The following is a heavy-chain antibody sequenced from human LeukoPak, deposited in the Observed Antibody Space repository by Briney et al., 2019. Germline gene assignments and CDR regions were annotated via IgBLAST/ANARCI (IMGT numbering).Heavy chain of an antibody. CDR3: VRLAKRPGTRIGFDP. D-gene: IGHD2-2*01. Sequence: GGSLRLSCAASGFTFSTYSMNWVRQAPGKGLEWVSSITSSSFDISYADSVKGRFTTSRDNAQNSLYLQKNRLRAEKTAVYYCVRLAKRPGTRIGFDPWGQGTLVTVSS. CDR2: ITSSSFDI. J-gene: IGHJ5*02. CDR1: GFTFSTYS. V-gene: IGHV3-21*01.